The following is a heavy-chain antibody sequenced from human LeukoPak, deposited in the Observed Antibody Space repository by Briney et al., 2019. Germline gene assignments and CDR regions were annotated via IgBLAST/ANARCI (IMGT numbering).Heavy chain of an antibody. CDR2: MNPNSGNT. D-gene: IGHD5-24*01. CDR1: GYTFTSYD. CDR3: ARRNKDDDNFRLVDY. J-gene: IGHJ4*02. Sequence: GASVKVSCKASGYTFTSYDINWVRQATGQGLEWMGWMNPNSGNTSYAQKFQGRVTMTRNTSMSTAYMELSSLTSEDTAIYYCARRNKDDDNFRLVDYWGQGTLVTVSS. V-gene: IGHV1-8*01.